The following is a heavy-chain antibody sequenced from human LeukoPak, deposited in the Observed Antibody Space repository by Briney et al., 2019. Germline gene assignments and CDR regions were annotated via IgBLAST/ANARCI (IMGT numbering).Heavy chain of an antibody. D-gene: IGHD5-18*01. V-gene: IGHV3-23*01. Sequence: PGGSLRLSCAASGFTFSSYAINWLRQAPGKRLEWVSAITGSGATTYYADSVRGRFTISRDNSKNTVYLQMNSLRGEDTAVYYCAKRAEDTARPFFDYWGQGTLVTVSS. CDR3: AKRAEDTARPFFDY. CDR2: ITGSGATT. J-gene: IGHJ4*02. CDR1: GFTFSSYA.